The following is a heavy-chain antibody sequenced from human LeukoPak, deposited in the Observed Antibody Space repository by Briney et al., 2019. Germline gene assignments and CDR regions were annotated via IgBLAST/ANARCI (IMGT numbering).Heavy chain of an antibody. CDR2: TWYDGSNK. D-gene: IGHD5-12*01. V-gene: IGHV3-33*01. J-gene: IGHJ4*02. CDR3: ARDRGLYSGYDLSYFDY. CDR1: GFTFSSYG. Sequence: GGSLRLSCAASGFTFSSYGMHWVRQAPGKGLGWVAVTWYDGSNKYYADSVKGRFTISRDNSKNTLYLQMNSLRAEDTAVYYCARDRGLYSGYDLSYFDYWGQGTLVTVSS.